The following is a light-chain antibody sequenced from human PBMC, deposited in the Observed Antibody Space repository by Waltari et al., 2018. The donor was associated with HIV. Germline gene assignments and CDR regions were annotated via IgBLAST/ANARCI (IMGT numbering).Light chain of an antibody. Sequence: QSALTQPASVSGSPGQSITISCTGTSSDVGSYNLVPWYQQHPGKAPKLMIYEVSKRPSGVSNRFSGSKSGNTASLTISGLQAEDEADYYCCSYAGSSTFKVFGGGTKLTVL. CDR2: EVS. J-gene: IGLJ2*01. CDR1: SSDVGSYNL. V-gene: IGLV2-23*02. CDR3: CSYAGSSTFKV.